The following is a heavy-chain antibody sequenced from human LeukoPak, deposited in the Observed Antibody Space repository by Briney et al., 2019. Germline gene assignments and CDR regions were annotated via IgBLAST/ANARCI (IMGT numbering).Heavy chain of an antibody. CDR2: INSDGSST. J-gene: IGHJ3*02. CDR1: GFTFRSYW. V-gene: IGHV3-74*01. D-gene: IGHD3-22*01. CDR3: SYYDSSGYYYGDAFDI. Sequence: GSLRLSCAASGFTFRSYWMHWVRQAPGKGLVWVSRINSDGSSTTYADSVKGRFTISRDNAKNTLYLQMNSLRAEDTAVYYCSYYDSSGYYYGDAFDIWGQGTMVTVSS.